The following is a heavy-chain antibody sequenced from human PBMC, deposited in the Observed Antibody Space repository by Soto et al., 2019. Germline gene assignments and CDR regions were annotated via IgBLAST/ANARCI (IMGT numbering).Heavy chain of an antibody. CDR3: ANTRDGFSSSWFGGDY. CDR2: ISHDGSNK. D-gene: IGHD6-13*01. J-gene: IGHJ4*02. Sequence: VQLVESGGGVVQPGRSLRLSCAASGFTFGKYGMHWVRQAPGKGLEWVAVISHDGSNKYYADSVKGRFTISRDNSNNTLYLQMDSLRITDTAMYYCANTRDGFSSSWFGGDYWGQGTLVTVSS. V-gene: IGHV3-30*18. CDR1: GFTFGKYG.